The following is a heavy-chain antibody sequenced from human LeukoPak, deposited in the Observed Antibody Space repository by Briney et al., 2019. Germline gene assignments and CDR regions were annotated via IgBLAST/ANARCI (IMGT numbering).Heavy chain of an antibody. CDR1: GFTFSSYS. Sequence: GGSLRLSCAASGFTFSSYSMNWVRQAPGKGLEWVSYISSSSSTIYYADSVKGRFTISRDNAKNSLYLQMNSLRAEDTAVYYCATLPVVPAARSLYYYYYYMDVWGKGSTVTVSS. J-gene: IGHJ6*03. D-gene: IGHD2-2*01. CDR2: ISSSSSTI. V-gene: IGHV3-48*01. CDR3: ATLPVVPAARSLYYYYYYMDV.